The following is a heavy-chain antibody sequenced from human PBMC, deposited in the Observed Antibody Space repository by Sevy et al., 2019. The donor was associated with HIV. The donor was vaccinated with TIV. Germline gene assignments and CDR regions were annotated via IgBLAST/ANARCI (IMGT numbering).Heavy chain of an antibody. CDR2: ISYDGSNK. J-gene: IGHJ3*02. V-gene: IGHV3-30-3*01. Sequence: GGSLRLSCAASGFTFSSYAMHWVRQAPGKGLEWVAVISYDGSNKYYADSVKGRFTISRDNSKNTLNLQMNSLRAEDTAVYYCARGRIAVAGREGAFDIWGQGTMVTVSS. CDR3: ARGRIAVAGREGAFDI. CDR1: GFTFSSYA. D-gene: IGHD6-19*01.